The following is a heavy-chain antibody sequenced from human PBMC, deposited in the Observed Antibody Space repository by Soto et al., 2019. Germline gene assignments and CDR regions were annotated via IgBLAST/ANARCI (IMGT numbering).Heavy chain of an antibody. V-gene: IGHV3-23*01. D-gene: IGHD6-19*01. CDR1: GFTFSSYA. CDR2: ISGSGGST. Sequence: GGCLRLSCAASGFTFSSYAMSGVRQGPGKGREWGSAISGSGGSTYYADSVKGRFTISSHNSTNSLYLQMNSLSADATAVYSSAKVSGWNLLGGFDYWRQGPLVTVSS. CDR3: AKVSGWNLLGGFDY. J-gene: IGHJ4*02.